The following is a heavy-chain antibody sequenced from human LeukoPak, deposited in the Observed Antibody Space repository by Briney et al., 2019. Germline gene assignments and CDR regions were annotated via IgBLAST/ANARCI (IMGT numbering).Heavy chain of an antibody. CDR2: INSDGSST. Sequence: PGGSLRLSCAASGFTFSSYWMHWVRQAPGKGLVWVSRINSDGSSTSYADSVKGRFTISRDNAKNTLYLQMNSLRAEDTAVYYCARDPRFRCSGCPSPLGFDYWGQGTLVTVSS. D-gene: IGHD6-19*01. J-gene: IGHJ4*02. V-gene: IGHV3-74*01. CDR3: ARDPRFRCSGCPSPLGFDY. CDR1: GFTFSSYW.